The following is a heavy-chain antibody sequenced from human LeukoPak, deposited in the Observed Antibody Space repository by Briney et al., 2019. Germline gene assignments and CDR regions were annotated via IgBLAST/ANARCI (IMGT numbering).Heavy chain of an antibody. J-gene: IGHJ4*02. CDR3: ARSERYRPFDY. Sequence: SLRLSRAESLFSFNSYSKHRGRRDPAKGLERWTVPRHARRKQDYEDSLKGRVTIPRDKSKNTLSLQVNSVTAEDTAVYYCARSERYRPFDYWGQGPLVTVS. CDR1: LFSFNSYS. D-gene: IGHD1-1*01. CDR2: PRHARRKQ. V-gene: IGHV3-33*01.